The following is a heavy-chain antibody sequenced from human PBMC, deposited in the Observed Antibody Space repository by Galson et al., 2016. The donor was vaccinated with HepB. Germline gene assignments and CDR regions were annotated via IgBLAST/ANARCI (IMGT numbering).Heavy chain of an antibody. V-gene: IGHV3-15*01. CDR3: ARVFPSGYRSPFHAYDV. J-gene: IGHJ3*01. CDR1: GFTFSNAW. D-gene: IGHD5-12*01. CDR2: IKSKIDGGTT. Sequence: SLRLSCATSGFTFSNAWMSWVRQAPGKGLEWVGRIKSKIDGGTTDYGAPVKGRFTISRDISRNTLSLQMNNLRTDDTGVYYCARVFPSGYRSPFHAYDVWGQGTLVTVS.